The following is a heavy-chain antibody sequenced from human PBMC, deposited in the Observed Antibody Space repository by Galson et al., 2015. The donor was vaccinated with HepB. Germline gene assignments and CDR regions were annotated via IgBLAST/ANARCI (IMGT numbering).Heavy chain of an antibody. CDR3: AKGTTNIDY. CDR1: GFTFSSLS. CDR2: TGVNAGNT. Sequence: SLRLSCAASGFTFSSLSMTWVRQAPGKGLECVSATGVNAGNTDYADSVKGRFTISRDNSKNMLYLQMNNLIAEDTAVYYCAKGTTNIDYWGQGTLVTVSS. D-gene: IGHD1-1*01. J-gene: IGHJ4*02. V-gene: IGHV3-23*01.